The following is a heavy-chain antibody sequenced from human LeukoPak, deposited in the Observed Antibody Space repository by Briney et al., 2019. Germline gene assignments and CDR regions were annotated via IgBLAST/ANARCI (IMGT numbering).Heavy chain of an antibody. CDR1: GFTFNSYA. D-gene: IGHD3-10*01. CDR3: ASAGSLDY. V-gene: IGHV3-48*03. J-gene: IGHJ4*02. CDR2: ISSSGSTI. Sequence: PGGSLRLSCAASGFTFNSYAINWVRQAPGKGLEWVSYISSSGSTIYYADSVKGRFTISRDNAKTSLYLQMNSLRAEDTAVYYCASAGSLDYWGQGTLVTVSS.